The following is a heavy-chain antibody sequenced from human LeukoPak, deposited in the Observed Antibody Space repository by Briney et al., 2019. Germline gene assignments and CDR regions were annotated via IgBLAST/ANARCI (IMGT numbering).Heavy chain of an antibody. V-gene: IGHV1-3*01. J-gene: IGHJ6*04. CDR3: ARCPPSYYYGMDV. CDR2: INACNGNT. Sequence: ASGKLSCKASGYTFTSYAMHWVRQAPGQRLEWMGWINACNGNTKYSQKFQGRVTITRVTSASTAYMELSSLRSEDTAVYYCARCPPSYYYGMDVWGKGTTVTVSS. CDR1: GYTFTSYA.